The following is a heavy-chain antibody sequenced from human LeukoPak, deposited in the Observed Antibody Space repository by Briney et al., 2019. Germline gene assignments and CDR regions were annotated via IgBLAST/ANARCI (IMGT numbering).Heavy chain of an antibody. CDR3: ATLQPAAAHFEH. V-gene: IGHV1-18*01. D-gene: IGHD2-15*01. CDR2: VSALNGNT. Sequence: ASVKVSCTASGDTFSNYGVSWVQQAPGQGLEWMGWVSALNGNTNVAQKVQGRLTSTRDTSTGTAHMELRSLTSDDTAVYYCATLQPAAAHFEHWGQGTLVTVST. CDR1: GDTFSNYG. J-gene: IGHJ1*01.